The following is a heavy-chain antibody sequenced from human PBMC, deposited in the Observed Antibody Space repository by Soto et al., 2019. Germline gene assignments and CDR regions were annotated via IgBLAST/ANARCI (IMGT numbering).Heavy chain of an antibody. J-gene: IGHJ4*02. CDR2: IWYDGSNK. CDR3: ARDSSIAAPPGY. Sequence: PGGSLRLSCAASGFTFSSYGMHWVRQAPGKGLEWVAVIWYDGSNKYYADSVKGRFTISRDNSKNTLYLQMNSLRAEDTAVYYCARDSSIAAPPGYWGQGTLVTVSS. CDR1: GFTFSSYG. V-gene: IGHV3-33*01. D-gene: IGHD6-6*01.